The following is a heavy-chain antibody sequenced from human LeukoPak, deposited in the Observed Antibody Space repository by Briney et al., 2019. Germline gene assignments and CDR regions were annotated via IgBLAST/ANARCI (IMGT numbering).Heavy chain of an antibody. J-gene: IGHJ3*02. CDR2: INAGNGNT. CDR3: ARDARGAAAADDPLDI. D-gene: IGHD6-13*01. Sequence: AASVKVSCKASGYTFTSYAMHWVRQAPGQRLEWMGWINAGNGNTKYSQKFQGRVTITRDTSASTAYMELSSLRSEDTAVYYCARDARGAAAADDPLDIWGQGTTVTVSS. V-gene: IGHV1-3*01. CDR1: GYTFTSYA.